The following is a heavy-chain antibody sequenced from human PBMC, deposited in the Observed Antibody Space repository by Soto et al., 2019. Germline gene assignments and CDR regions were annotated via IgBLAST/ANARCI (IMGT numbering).Heavy chain of an antibody. D-gene: IGHD2-2*01. CDR1: GFTFDDYA. J-gene: IGHJ3*02. CDR3: AKALGYCSSTSCYVWETYAFDI. CDR2: ISWNSGSI. Sequence: GGSLRLSCAASGFTFDDYAMHWVRQAPGKGLEWVSGISWNSGSIGYADSVKGRFTISRDNAKNSLYLQMNSLRAEDTALYYCAKALGYCSSTSCYVWETYAFDIWGQGTMVTVSS. V-gene: IGHV3-9*01.